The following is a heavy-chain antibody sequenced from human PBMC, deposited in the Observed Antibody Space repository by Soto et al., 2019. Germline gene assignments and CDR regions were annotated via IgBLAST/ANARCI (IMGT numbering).Heavy chain of an antibody. V-gene: IGHV3-23*01. Sequence: GGSLRLSCAASGFTFSSYAMSWVRQAPGKGLEWVSAISGSGGSTYYADSVKGRFTITRDNSKNTQYLQMNSLRAEDTAVYYWAEGVAAAGTCGFPPYCYYGIDVWGQGTTVTVSS. D-gene: IGHD6-13*01. CDR2: ISGSGGST. J-gene: IGHJ6*02. CDR3: AEGVAAAGTCGFPPYCYYGIDV. CDR1: GFTFSSYA.